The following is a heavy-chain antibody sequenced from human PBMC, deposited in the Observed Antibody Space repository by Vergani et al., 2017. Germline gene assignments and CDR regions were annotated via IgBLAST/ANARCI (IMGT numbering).Heavy chain of an antibody. J-gene: IGHJ6*02. D-gene: IGHD6-13*01. CDR3: ARSYSSSWYVRYYYYYGMDV. Sequence: QVQLVESGGGVVQPGRSLRLSCAASGFTFSSYGMHWVRQAPGKGLEWVAVIWYDGSNKYYADSVKGRFTISRDNSKNTLYLQMNSLRAEDTAVYYCARSYSSSWYVRYYYYYGMDVWGQGTTVTVSS. CDR2: IWYDGSNK. CDR1: GFTFSSYG. V-gene: IGHV3-33*01.